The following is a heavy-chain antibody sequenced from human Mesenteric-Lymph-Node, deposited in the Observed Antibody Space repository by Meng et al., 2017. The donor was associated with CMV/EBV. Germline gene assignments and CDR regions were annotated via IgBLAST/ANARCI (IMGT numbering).Heavy chain of an antibody. J-gene: IGHJ3*02. CDR3: AREGVMTTVSYDDAFDI. Sequence: GESLKISCAASGFTFGAYEMNWVRQAPGKGLEWVSHISANGNTINYADSVKGRFTISRDNAKKSLYLQMNSLRAEDTAVYYCAREGVMTTVSYDDAFDIWGQGTMVTVSS. CDR2: ISANGNTI. V-gene: IGHV3-48*03. CDR1: GFTFGAYE. D-gene: IGHD4-11*01.